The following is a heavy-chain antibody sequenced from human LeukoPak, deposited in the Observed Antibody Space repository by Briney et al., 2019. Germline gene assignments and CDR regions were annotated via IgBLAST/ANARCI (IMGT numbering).Heavy chain of an antibody. CDR2: ISGSGGST. J-gene: IGHJ4*02. Sequence: GGSLRLSCAASGFTFSSYAMSWVRQAPGKGLEWVSAISGSGGSTYYADSVKGRFTISRDNSKNTLYLQMNSLRAEDTAVYYCAKSTVAVAGTVRGSDYWGQGTLVTVSS. CDR1: GFTFSSYA. D-gene: IGHD6-19*01. CDR3: AKSTVAVAGTVRGSDY. V-gene: IGHV3-23*01.